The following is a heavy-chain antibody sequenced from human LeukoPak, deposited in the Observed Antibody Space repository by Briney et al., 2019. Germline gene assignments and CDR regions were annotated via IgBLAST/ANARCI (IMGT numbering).Heavy chain of an antibody. D-gene: IGHD1-1*01. Sequence: GGSLRLSCAASGFTFSDHYMDWVRQAPGKGLEWVGRTGNKANSYTTEYAASVKGRFTISRDDSKNSLYLQMNSLKTEDTAVYYCASPQRQGYWGQGTLVTVSS. CDR3: ASPQRQGY. CDR2: TGNKANSYTT. V-gene: IGHV3-72*01. CDR1: GFTFSDHY. J-gene: IGHJ4*02.